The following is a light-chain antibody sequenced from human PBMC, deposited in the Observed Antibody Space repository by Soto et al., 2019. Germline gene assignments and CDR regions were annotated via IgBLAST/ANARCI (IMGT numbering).Light chain of an antibody. CDR3: SSYTNINTRACV. CDR2: DVT. CDR1: SSDVDDYNF. V-gene: IGLV2-11*01. J-gene: IGLJ1*01. Sequence: QSVLTQPRSVSGSPGQSVTISCTGTSSDVDDYNFVSWYQQHPGTAPKLMIYDVTKRPSGVPGRFSGSRSGNTASLTISGLQAEDEAEYYCSSYTNINTRACVFGTGTKLTVL.